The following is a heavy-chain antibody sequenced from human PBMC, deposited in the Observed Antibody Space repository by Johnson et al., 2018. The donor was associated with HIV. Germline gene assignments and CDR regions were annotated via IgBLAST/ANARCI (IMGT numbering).Heavy chain of an antibody. Sequence: EVQLVESGGELVQPGGSLRLSCAASGFTFRNYAMSWVRQAPGKGLEWVSVIYSGGSTYYLGSVKGRFTISRENAKNSLYLQVNSLRAGDTALYYCARGSYDGDAFDIWGQGTMVTVSS. D-gene: IGHD1-26*01. V-gene: IGHV3-66*01. CDR2: IYSGGST. J-gene: IGHJ3*02. CDR1: GFTFRNYA. CDR3: ARGSYDGDAFDI.